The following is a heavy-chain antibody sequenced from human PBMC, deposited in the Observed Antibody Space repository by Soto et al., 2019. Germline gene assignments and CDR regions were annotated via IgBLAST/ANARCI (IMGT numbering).Heavy chain of an antibody. CDR1: GGSISSSSYY. J-gene: IGHJ4*02. D-gene: IGHD6-19*01. CDR2: IYYSGST. Sequence: QLQLQESGPGLVKPSETLSLTCTVSGGSISSSSYYWGWIRQPPGKGLEWIGSIYYSGSTYYNPSLKSRVTISVDTSKNQFSLKLSSVTAADTAVYYCARHPVAGSIDYWGQGTLVTVSS. V-gene: IGHV4-39*01. CDR3: ARHPVAGSIDY.